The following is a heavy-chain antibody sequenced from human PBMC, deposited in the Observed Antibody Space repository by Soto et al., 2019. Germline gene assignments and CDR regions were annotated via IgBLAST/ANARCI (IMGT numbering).Heavy chain of an antibody. J-gene: IGHJ4*02. Sequence: EVQLVESGGGLVKPGGSLRLSCAASGFTFSNAWMSWVRQAPGKGLAWVGRIKSKTDGGTTDYAAPVKGRFTISRDDSKNTLYLQMNSLKTEDTAVYYCTTDQWLVPFDYWGQGTLVTVSS. CDR2: IKSKTDGGTT. V-gene: IGHV3-15*01. CDR3: TTDQWLVPFDY. CDR1: GFTFSNAW. D-gene: IGHD6-19*01.